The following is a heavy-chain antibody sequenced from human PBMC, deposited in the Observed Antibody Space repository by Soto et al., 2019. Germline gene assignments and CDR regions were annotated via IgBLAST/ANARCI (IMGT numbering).Heavy chain of an antibody. CDR3: AKGLSGYNWNYYYYIDV. D-gene: IGHD1-20*01. Sequence: EVQLLESEGGLVQPGGSLRLSCAASGFTFSSYAMSWVRQAPGKGLEWVSAISGSGGSTYYADSVKGRFTISRDNSKNTLYLQMNSVRAEDTAVYYCAKGLSGYNWNYYYYIDVWGKGTTVTVSS. J-gene: IGHJ6*03. V-gene: IGHV3-23*01. CDR2: ISGSGGST. CDR1: GFTFSSYA.